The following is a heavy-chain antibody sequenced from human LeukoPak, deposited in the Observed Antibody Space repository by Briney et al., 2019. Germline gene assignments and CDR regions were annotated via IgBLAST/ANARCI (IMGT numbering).Heavy chain of an antibody. V-gene: IGHV3-48*03. CDR1: GFTFSSYE. Sequence: PGRSLRLSCAASGFTFSSYEMNWVRQAPGKGLEWVSYISSSGSTTYYADSVKGRFTISRDNAKNSLYLQMNSLRAEDTAVYYCARDVESYGSGSYFPYYFDYWGQGTLVTVSS. D-gene: IGHD3-10*01. CDR2: ISSSGSTT. J-gene: IGHJ4*02. CDR3: ARDVESYGSGSYFPYYFDY.